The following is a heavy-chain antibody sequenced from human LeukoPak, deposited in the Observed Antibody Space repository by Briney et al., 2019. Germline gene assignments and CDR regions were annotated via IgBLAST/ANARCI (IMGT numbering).Heavy chain of an antibody. V-gene: IGHV4-34*01. CDR1: GGSFSGYY. CDR3: AAILTGYLFYAFDI. Sequence: SETLSLTCAVYGGSFSGYYWSWIRQPPGKGLEWIGEITHSGSTNYNPSLKSRVTISVDTSKNQFSLKLSSVTAADTAVYYCAAILTGYLFYAFDIWGQGTMVTVSS. CDR2: ITHSGST. D-gene: IGHD3-9*01. J-gene: IGHJ3*02.